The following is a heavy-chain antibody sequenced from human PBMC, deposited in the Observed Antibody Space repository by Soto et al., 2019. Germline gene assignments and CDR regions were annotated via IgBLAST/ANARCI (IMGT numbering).Heavy chain of an antibody. V-gene: IGHV1-58*02. Sequence: GGPVKVSCKASGFTFTSSAMQWVRQARGQRLEWIGWIVVGSGNTNYAQKFQERVTITRDMSTSTAYMELSSLRSEDTAVYYCAAMRYDFWSGYNWFDPWGQGTLVTVSS. CDR1: GFTFTSSA. D-gene: IGHD3-3*01. CDR3: AAMRYDFWSGYNWFDP. J-gene: IGHJ5*02. CDR2: IVVGSGNT.